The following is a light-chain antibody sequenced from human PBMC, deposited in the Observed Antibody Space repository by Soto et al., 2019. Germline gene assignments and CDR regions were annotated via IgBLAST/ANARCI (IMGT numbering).Light chain of an antibody. J-gene: IGLJ1*01. Sequence: QSALTQPASVSGSPGQSITISCTGTSSDVGGYDFVSWYRQYPGQAPKILIYEVTHRPSGVPDRFFGSKSGNTASLTISGLQADDEADYYCSSYTITSSPVFGPGTKLTVL. CDR2: EVT. CDR1: SSDVGGYDF. CDR3: SSYTITSSPV. V-gene: IGLV2-14*01.